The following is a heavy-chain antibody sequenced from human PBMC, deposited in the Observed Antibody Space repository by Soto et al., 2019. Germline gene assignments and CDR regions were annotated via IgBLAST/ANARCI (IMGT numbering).Heavy chain of an antibody. CDR3: ARRGPNDAFDI. CDR1: GYTFSSYG. J-gene: IGHJ3*02. Sequence: QVQLVQSGAEVKKPGASVKVSCKASGYTFSSYGINWVRQAPGQGLEWMGWISAYNGNTNFARNLQGRVTMTTDTSTTTVYMELRSLRSDDMAVYYCARRGPNDAFDIWGQGTMVTVSS. V-gene: IGHV1-18*03. CDR2: ISAYNGNT.